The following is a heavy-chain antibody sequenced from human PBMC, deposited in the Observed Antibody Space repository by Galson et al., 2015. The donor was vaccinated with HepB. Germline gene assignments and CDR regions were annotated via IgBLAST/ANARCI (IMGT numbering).Heavy chain of an antibody. CDR3: AAYFGLGTYYTDDAFDI. Sequence: QSGAEVKKPGESLRISCMGSGYTFTNHWINWVRQMPGKGLEWMGRIDPGASYTNYSPSFQGHVTISADKSISTAYLQWSSLKASDTAVYYCAAYFGLGTYYTDDAFDIWGQGTLVIVSS. V-gene: IGHV5-10-1*01. CDR2: IDPGASYT. D-gene: IGHD3-10*01. J-gene: IGHJ3*02. CDR1: GYTFTNHW.